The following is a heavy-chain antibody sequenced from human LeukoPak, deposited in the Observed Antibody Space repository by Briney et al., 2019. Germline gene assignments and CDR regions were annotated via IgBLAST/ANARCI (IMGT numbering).Heavy chain of an antibody. CDR3: AKNGGGPRGYTYGYSDY. J-gene: IGHJ4*02. D-gene: IGHD5-18*01. CDR1: GFTFSSSG. CDR2: IWYDGSNK. Sequence: GGSLRLSCAASGFTFSSSGMHWVRQAPGKGLEWVAVIWYDGSNKYYADSVKGRFTISRDSAKNSLYLQMNSLRAGDTALYYCAKNGGGPRGYTYGYSDYWGQGTLVTVSS. V-gene: IGHV3-33*03.